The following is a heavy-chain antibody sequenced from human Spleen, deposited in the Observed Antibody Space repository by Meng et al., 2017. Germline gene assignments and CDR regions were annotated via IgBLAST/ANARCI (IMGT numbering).Heavy chain of an antibody. D-gene: IGHD3-10*01. CDR3: ARGTPGRSYCDY. V-gene: IGHV1-18*04. Sequence: QVQLVQSGAEVKKPGASVKVSCKASAYTFTDYYIHWVRQAPGQGLEWMGWFVNYGDTYPAPKFQDRVTMTTDTHTNTVFMELRSLTSDDTAVYYCARGTPGRSYCDYWGQGTLVTVSS. CDR1: AYTFTDYY. J-gene: IGHJ4*02. CDR2: FVNYGDT.